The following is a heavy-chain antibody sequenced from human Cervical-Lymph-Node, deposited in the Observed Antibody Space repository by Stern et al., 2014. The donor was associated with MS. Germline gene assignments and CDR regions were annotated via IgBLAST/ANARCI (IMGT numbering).Heavy chain of an antibody. CDR2: TSLFFGTA. Sequence: QVQLVQSGAEVKKPGSSVKVSCKASGGTFSNYAISWGRQAPGQGLEWMGWTSLFFGTANSAQKFQGRVPITADESTSPTYMELSSLRSEYTAVYYCASLLGRIAVASVDYWGQGTLVTVSS. J-gene: IGHJ4*02. D-gene: IGHD6-19*01. CDR3: ASLLGRIAVASVDY. V-gene: IGHV1-69*01. CDR1: GGTFSNYA.